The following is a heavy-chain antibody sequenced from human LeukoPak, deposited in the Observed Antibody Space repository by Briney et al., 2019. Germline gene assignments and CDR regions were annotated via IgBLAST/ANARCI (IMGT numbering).Heavy chain of an antibody. V-gene: IGHV3-30*18. CDR1: GFTFSSYG. CDR3: AKDGIVGATNYYYGMDV. Sequence: GGSLRLSCAAPGFTFSSYGMHWVRQAPGKGLEWVAVISYDGSNKYYADSVKGRFTISRDNSKNTLYLQMNSLRAEDTAVYYCAKDGIVGATNYYYGMDVWGQGTTVTVSS. J-gene: IGHJ6*02. D-gene: IGHD1-26*01. CDR2: ISYDGSNK.